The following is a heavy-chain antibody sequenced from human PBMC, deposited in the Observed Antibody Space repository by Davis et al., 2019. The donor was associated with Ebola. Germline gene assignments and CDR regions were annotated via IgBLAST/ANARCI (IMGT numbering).Heavy chain of an antibody. Sequence: SETLSLTCTVSGGSISSSSYYWGWIRQPPGKGLEWIGSIYYSGSTYYNPSLKSRVTISVDTSKNQFSLKMRSVTAADTAVYYCARGHSYGSMVYGVDVWGQGTTVSVSS. CDR2: IYYSGST. CDR1: GGSISSSSYY. J-gene: IGHJ6*02. CDR3: ARGHSYGSMVYGVDV. V-gene: IGHV4-39*01. D-gene: IGHD5-18*01.